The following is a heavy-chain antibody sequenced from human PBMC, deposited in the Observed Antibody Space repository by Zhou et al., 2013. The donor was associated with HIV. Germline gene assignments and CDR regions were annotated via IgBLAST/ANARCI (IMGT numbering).Heavy chain of an antibody. CDR3: ARNQGFCSGGKCSLSSFDL. Sequence: QVQLVQSGTEVKKSGASVKVSCKASGFTFTGYYIHWLRQAPGRSLQWMGWINPGNGKTSSPQVFQGRIRIDRDISASSSYMELSGLTSDDTAVYHCARNQGFCSGGKCSLSSFDLWGQGTLVIVSS. D-gene: IGHD6-25*01. CDR2: INPGNGKT. CDR1: GFTFTGYY. V-gene: IGHV1-3*03. J-gene: IGHJ3*01.